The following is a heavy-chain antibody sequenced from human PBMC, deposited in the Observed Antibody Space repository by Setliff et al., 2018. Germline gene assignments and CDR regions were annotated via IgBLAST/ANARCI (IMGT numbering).Heavy chain of an antibody. D-gene: IGHD2-21*02. CDR1: DVSISGYY. CDR3: ARGFDVCGGGACYTDGPYYFDY. J-gene: IGHJ4*02. V-gene: IGHV4-59*12. CDR2: IHSSGRS. Sequence: SETLSLTCTVSDVSISGYYWSWIRQPPGKGLEWIGYIHSSGRSNYTPSLKSRVTISVDTSKNQFSLKLSSVAAADTAVYYCARGFDVCGGGACYTDGPYYFDYWGLGTLVTVSS.